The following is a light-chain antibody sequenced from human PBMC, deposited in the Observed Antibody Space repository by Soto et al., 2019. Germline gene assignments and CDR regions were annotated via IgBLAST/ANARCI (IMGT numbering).Light chain of an antibody. Sequence: QSALTQPASVSGSTGQSITISCTGTSSDVGGYNHVSWYQHHPGKAPKLMIYEVSNRPSGVSNRFSGSKSGYTASLTISGLQAEDEADYYCNSHTSSGFRVFGTGTKVTVL. CDR3: NSHTSSGFRV. CDR2: EVS. J-gene: IGLJ1*01. CDR1: SSDVGGYNH. V-gene: IGLV2-14*01.